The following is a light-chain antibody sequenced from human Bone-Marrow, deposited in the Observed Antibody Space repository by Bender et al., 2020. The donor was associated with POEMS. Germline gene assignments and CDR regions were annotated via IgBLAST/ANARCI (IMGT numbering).Light chain of an antibody. CDR3: AAWDESLSAWV. V-gene: IGLV2-14*02. CDR1: SNDVGNYNL. J-gene: IGLJ3*02. CDR2: EVS. Sequence: QSALTQPASVSGSPGQSITISCTGTSNDVGNYNLVSWYQQHPGKAPKFIIYEVSKRPSGVPDRFSGSKSGTSASLAISGLRSEDEADYYCAAWDESLSAWVFGGGTKLTAL.